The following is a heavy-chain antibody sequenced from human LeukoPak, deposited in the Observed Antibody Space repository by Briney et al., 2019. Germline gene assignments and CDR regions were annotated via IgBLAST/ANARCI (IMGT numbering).Heavy chain of an antibody. CDR1: GFTFDDYA. CDR3: AKAATAMGSGDYYYYGMDV. V-gene: IGHV3-9*01. J-gene: IGHJ6*02. D-gene: IGHD5-18*01. Sequence: GGSLRLSCAASGFTFDDYAMHWVRQAPGKGLEWVSGISWNSGSIGYADSVKGRFTISRDNAKNSLYLRMNSLRAEDTALYYCAKAATAMGSGDYYYYGMDVWGQGTTVTVSS. CDR2: ISWNSGSI.